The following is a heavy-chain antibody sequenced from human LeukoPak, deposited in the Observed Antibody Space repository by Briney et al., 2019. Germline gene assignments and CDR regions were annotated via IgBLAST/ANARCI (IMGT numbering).Heavy chain of an antibody. CDR1: GYTLTELF. Sequence: GASVKVSCKVSGYTLTELFMHWVRQAPGKGLEWMGGFDPEDVETIYAQKFQGRVTMTEDTSTDTAYMELSSLRSEDTAVYYCATKQTYYDILTGLTHNWFDPWGQGTLVTVSS. CDR2: FDPEDVET. J-gene: IGHJ5*02. V-gene: IGHV1-24*01. CDR3: ATKQTYYDILTGLTHNWFDP. D-gene: IGHD3-9*01.